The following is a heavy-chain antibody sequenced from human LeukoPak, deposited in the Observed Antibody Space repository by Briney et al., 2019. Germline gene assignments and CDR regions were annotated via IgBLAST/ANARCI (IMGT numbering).Heavy chain of an antibody. V-gene: IGHV4-4*02. CDR2: IYHSGST. Sequence: PSGTLSLACAVSGGSISSNNWWWSWVRQPPGKGLEWIGEIYHSGSTNYNPSLKSRVTISVDKSKNQFSLKLSSVTAADTAVYYCAREKRRGGGSDYWGQGTLVTVSS. D-gene: IGHD2-15*01. CDR1: GGSISSNNW. CDR3: AREKRRGGGSDY. J-gene: IGHJ4*02.